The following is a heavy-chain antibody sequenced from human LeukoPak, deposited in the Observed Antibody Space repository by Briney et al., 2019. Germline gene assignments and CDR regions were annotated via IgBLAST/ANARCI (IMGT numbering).Heavy chain of an antibody. J-gene: IGHJ6*04. V-gene: IGHV4-31*03. D-gene: IGHD2-8*01. CDR2: IYYSGST. Sequence: PSETLSLTCTVSGGSISSGGYYWSWIRQHPGRGLEWIGYIYYSGSTYYNPSLKSRVTISVDMSKNQFSLKLSSVTAADTAVYYCARDSMLYYGMDVWGKGTTVTVSS. CDR1: GGSISSGGYY. CDR3: ARDSMLYYGMDV.